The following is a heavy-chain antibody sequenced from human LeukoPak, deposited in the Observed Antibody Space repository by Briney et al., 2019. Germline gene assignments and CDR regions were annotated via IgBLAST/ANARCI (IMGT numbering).Heavy chain of an antibody. CDR2: IKQDGSEK. J-gene: IGHJ4*02. V-gene: IGHV3-7*01. CDR1: GFTFSSYW. Sequence: GGSLRLSCAASGFTFSSYWMSWVRQAPGKGLEWVAYIKQDGSEKYYVDSVKGRFTISRDNAKNSLYLQMNSLRAEDTAAYYCARAQHSGYERYQYYFDYWGQGTLVTVSS. D-gene: IGHD5-12*01. CDR3: ARAQHSGYERYQYYFDY.